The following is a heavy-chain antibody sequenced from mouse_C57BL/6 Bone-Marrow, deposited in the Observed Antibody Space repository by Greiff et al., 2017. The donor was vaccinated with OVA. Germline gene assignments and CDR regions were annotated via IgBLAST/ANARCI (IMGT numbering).Heavy chain of an antibody. CDR2: IYPRSGNT. D-gene: IGHD3-3*01. J-gene: IGHJ1*03. Sequence: QVQLQQSGAELARPGASVKLSCKASGYTFTSYGISWVKQRTGQGLEWIGEIYPRSGNTYYNEKFKGKATLTADKSSSTAYMELRSLTSKDSAVYFCARSRGTDWYFDVWGTGTTVTVSS. CDR1: GYTFTSYG. CDR3: ARSRGTDWYFDV. V-gene: IGHV1-81*01.